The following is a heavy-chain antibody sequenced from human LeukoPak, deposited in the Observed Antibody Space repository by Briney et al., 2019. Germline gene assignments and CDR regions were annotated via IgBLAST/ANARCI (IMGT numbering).Heavy chain of an antibody. CDR3: ARDHALDY. J-gene: IGHJ4*02. V-gene: IGHV3-74*01. CDR2: ISSDGTYT. CDR1: GFTFSSHL. Sequence: GGSLRLSCAASGFTFSSHLMHWVRQAPGKGLVWVSRISSDGTYTNYADSVRGRFTISRDNAKNTLYLQMNSLRAEDTAVYYCARDHALDYWGQGTLVTVSS.